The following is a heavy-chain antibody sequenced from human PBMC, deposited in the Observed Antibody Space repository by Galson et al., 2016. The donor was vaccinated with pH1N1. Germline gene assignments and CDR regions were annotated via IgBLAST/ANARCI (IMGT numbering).Heavy chain of an antibody. CDR3: TGTLLSFGEPNNADF. CDR2: IYRGGST. V-gene: IGHV3-53*01. D-gene: IGHD3-10*01. J-gene: IGHJ6*02. Sequence: SLRLSCAASGFSVSNNHMSWVRQAPGKGLEWASVIYRGGSTYYADSLEGRFTISRDDSKNMLYLQMNSLRVDDTAIYYCTGTLLSFGEPNNADFWGQGTTVIVS. CDR1: GFSVSNNH.